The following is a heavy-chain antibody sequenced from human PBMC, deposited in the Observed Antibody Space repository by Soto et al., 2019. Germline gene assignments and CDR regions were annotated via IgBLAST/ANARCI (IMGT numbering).Heavy chain of an antibody. V-gene: IGHV1-46*01. CDR3: ARDPGYHYEVY. D-gene: IGHD5-18*01. CDR2: INPSGGST. CDR1: GYTFTSYY. Sequence: ASVKVSCKASGYTFTSYYMHWVRQAPGQGLEWMGIINPSGGSTSYAQKFQGRVTMTRDTSTSTVYMELSSLRSEVTAAYYCARDPGYHYEVYWGQGTLVTVSS. J-gene: IGHJ1*01.